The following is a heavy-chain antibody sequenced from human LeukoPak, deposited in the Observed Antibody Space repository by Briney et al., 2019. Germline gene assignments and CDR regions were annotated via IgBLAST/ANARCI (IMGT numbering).Heavy chain of an antibody. CDR3: TRGHLDTAMAVY. CDR2: ISSSSSYI. Sequence: GGSLRLSCAASGFTFSSYSMNWVRQAPGKGLEWVSSISSSSSYIYYADSVKGRFTISRDNAKNSLYLQMNSLRAEDTAVYYCTRGHLDTAMAVYWGQGTLVTVSS. D-gene: IGHD5-18*01. V-gene: IGHV3-21*01. J-gene: IGHJ4*02. CDR1: GFTFSSYS.